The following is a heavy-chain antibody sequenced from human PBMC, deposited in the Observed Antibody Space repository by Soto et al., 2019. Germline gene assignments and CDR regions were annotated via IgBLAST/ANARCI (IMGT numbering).Heavy chain of an antibody. J-gene: IGHJ4*02. V-gene: IGHV3-53*01. CDR2: IYSGGTT. Sequence: EVQLVESGGGLVQPGGSLRLSCAASGFTVRNNYMIWFRLPPGKGLEWVSLIYSGGTTYYADSVKGRFTISRDNSKNTLYLQMNSLRVEDTAVYYCARNGWGMATVGMWGPGTLVTVSS. CDR1: GFTVRNNY. D-gene: IGHD4-4*01. CDR3: ARNGWGMATVGM.